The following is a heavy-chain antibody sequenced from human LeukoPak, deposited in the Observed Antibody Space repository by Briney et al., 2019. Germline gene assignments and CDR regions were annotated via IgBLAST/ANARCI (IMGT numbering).Heavy chain of an antibody. CDR2: IIPILGIA. CDR3: ARERKCCGNDY. D-gene: IGHD4-23*01. J-gene: IGHJ4*02. Sequence: GASVKVSCKASGSTFSSYTISWVRQAPGQGLEWMGRIIPILGIANYAQKFQGRVTITADKSTSTAYMELSSLRSEDTAVYYCARERKCCGNDYWGQGTLVTVSS. V-gene: IGHV1-69*04. CDR1: GSTFSSYT.